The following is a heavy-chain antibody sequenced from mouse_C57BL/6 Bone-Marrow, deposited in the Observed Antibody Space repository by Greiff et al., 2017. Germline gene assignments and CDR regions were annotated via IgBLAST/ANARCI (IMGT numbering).Heavy chain of an antibody. CDR1: GYTFTSYW. D-gene: IGHD1-1*01. J-gene: IGHJ2*01. Sequence: QVQLQQPGAELVRPGSSVKLSCKASGYTFTSYWMHWVKQRPIQGLEWIGNIDPSDSETHYNQQFKDKATLTVDKSSSTAYMQLSSLTSEDSAVYYCARGRYYGSSHFDYWGQGTTLTVSS. V-gene: IGHV1-52*01. CDR3: ARGRYYGSSHFDY. CDR2: IDPSDSET.